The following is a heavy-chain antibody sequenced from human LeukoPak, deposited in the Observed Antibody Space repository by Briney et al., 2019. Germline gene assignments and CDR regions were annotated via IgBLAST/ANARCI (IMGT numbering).Heavy chain of an antibody. CDR2: IYPGDSDT. Sequence: GESLKISCKGSGYSFTSYWIGWVRQMPGKGLEWMGIIYPGDSDTRYSPSFQGQVTISADKSTSTAYLQWSSLKASDTAMYYCARSPPRGAVAGPFDYWGQGTLVTVSS. CDR3: ARSPPRGAVAGPFDY. J-gene: IGHJ4*02. CDR1: GYSFTSYW. V-gene: IGHV5-51*01. D-gene: IGHD6-19*01.